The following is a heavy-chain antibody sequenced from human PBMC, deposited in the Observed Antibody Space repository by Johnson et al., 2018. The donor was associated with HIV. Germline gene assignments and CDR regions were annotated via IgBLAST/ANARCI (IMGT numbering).Heavy chain of an antibody. D-gene: IGHD2-8*01. Sequence: VQLVESGGGLVQPGGSLRLSCAASGFTFNSYDMHWVRQPTGKGLEWVSGIGTAGDTNYSGSVKGRFTISRENAKNSLYLQVNSLGAGDTAVYYCTRSKPRYDGVGPRGAFDIWGQGTVVAVSS. CDR3: TRSKPRYDGVGPRGAFDI. J-gene: IGHJ3*02. V-gene: IGHV3-13*01. CDR1: GFTFNSYD. CDR2: IGTAGDT.